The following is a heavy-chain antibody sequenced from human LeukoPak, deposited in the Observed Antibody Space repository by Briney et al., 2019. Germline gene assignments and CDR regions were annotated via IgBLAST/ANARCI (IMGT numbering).Heavy chain of an antibody. V-gene: IGHV4-38-2*01. J-gene: IGHJ5*02. CDR3: ACLPYCSSTSCYFDWFDP. Sequence: SETLSLTCAVSGYSISSGYYWGWIRQPPGKGLEWIGSIYHSGSTYYNPSLKSRVTISVDTSKSQFSLKLSSVTAADTAVYYCACLPYCSSTSCYFDWFDPWGQGTLVTVSS. D-gene: IGHD2-2*01. CDR1: GYSISSGYY. CDR2: IYHSGST.